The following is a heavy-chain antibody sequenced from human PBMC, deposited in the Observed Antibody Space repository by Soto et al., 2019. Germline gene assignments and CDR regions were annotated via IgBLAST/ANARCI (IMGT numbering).Heavy chain of an antibody. D-gene: IGHD1-1*01. CDR1: GYTFTTYG. CDR3: ARGGGYYNPILFDN. Sequence: QVQLVQSGAEVKKPGASVKVSCKASGYTFTTYGISWVRRAPGQGLEWMGWISDYNGNTDYAQKFQGRVNMTTDTSTSTAHMELRSLRSDDTAVYYCARGGGYYNPILFDNWGQGTMVTVSS. CDR2: ISDYNGNT. V-gene: IGHV1-18*01. J-gene: IGHJ4*02.